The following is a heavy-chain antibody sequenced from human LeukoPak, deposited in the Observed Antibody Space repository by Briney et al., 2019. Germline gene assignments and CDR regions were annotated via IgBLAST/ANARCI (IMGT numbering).Heavy chain of an antibody. CDR2: ISSGGSII. V-gene: IGHV3-48*01. CDR3: ARVGSTGSYYLDF. Sequence: GGSLRLSCAVSGFTFSSFSMNWVRQAPLQGLEWVSYISSGGSIIEYADSVKGRFTISRDNAKNSLHLQMNSLRADDTAVYYCARVGSTGSYYLDFSGQGTLVTVSS. D-gene: IGHD1-26*01. J-gene: IGHJ4*02. CDR1: GFTFSSFS.